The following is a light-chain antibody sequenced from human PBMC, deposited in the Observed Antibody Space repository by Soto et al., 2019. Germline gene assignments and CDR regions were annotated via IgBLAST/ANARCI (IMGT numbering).Light chain of an antibody. CDR1: SSNIGNNY. Sequence: QSVLTQSPSASGTPGQRVTISCSGSSSNIGNNYVYWYQQVPGTAPKLLIYRDDQRPSGVPGRFSGSKSGTSASLAISGLRSEDETDYYCAAWDDNLSGVVFGGGTQVTVL. CDR3: AAWDDNLSGVV. CDR2: RDD. J-gene: IGLJ2*01. V-gene: IGLV1-47*01.